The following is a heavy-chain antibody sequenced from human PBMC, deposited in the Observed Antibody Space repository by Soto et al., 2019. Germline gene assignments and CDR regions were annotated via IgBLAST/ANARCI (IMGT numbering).Heavy chain of an antibody. CDR2: IKQDGSEK. CDR3: AREQIAARPIYYGMDV. CDR1: GFTFSSYW. J-gene: IGHJ6*02. Sequence: GGSLRLSCAASGFTFSSYWMSWVRQAPGKGLEWVANIKQDGSEKYYVDSVKGRFTISRDNSKNTLYLQMNSLRAEDTSVYYCAREQIAARPIYYGMDVWGQGTTVTVSS. V-gene: IGHV3-7*01. D-gene: IGHD6-6*01.